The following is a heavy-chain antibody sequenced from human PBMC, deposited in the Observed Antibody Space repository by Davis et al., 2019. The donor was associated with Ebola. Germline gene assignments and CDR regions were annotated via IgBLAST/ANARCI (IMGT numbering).Heavy chain of an antibody. CDR3: ARLDSGYYYYYGMDV. J-gene: IGHJ6*02. Sequence: SQTLSLTCTVSGGSISSYYWSWIRQPPGKGLEWIGYIYHSGSTNYNPSLKSRVTISVDTSKNQFSLKLSSVTAADTAVYYCARLDSGYYYYYGMDVWGQGTTVTVSS. CDR2: IYHSGST. V-gene: IGHV4-59*08. CDR1: GGSISSYY. D-gene: IGHD5-12*01.